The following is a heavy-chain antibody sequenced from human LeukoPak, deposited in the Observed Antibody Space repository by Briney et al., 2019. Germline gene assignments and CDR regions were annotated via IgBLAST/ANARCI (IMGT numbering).Heavy chain of an antibody. V-gene: IGHV3-53*01. Sequence: GGSLRLSCAASGVAISNYYMTWVRQAPGKGLEWVSVSYSGGNTYYVDSVKGRFTISRDDSKNTLFLQMNTLRAEDTAVYYCAIQSSSGWSGFDFWGQGTLVTVSS. CDR1: GVAISNYY. D-gene: IGHD6-19*01. CDR2: SYSGGNT. J-gene: IGHJ4*02. CDR3: AIQSSSGWSGFDF.